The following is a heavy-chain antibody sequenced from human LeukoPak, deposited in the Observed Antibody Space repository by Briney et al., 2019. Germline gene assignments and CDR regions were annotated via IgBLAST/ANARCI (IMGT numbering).Heavy chain of an antibody. CDR2: IKQDGSEK. V-gene: IGHV3-7*04. CDR3: ASDREYYYGSGSFDY. J-gene: IGHJ4*02. Sequence: GGSLRLSCAASGFTFSSYWMSWVRQAPGKGLEWVANIKQDGSEKYYVDSVKGRFTISRDNATNSLYLQMNSLRAEDTAVYYCASDREYYYGSGSFDYWGQGTLVTVSS. CDR1: GFTFSSYW. D-gene: IGHD3-10*01.